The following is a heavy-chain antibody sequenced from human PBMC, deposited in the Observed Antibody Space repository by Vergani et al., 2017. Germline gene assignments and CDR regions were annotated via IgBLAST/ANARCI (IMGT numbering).Heavy chain of an antibody. V-gene: IGHV1-18*01. Sequence: QVQLVQSGAEVKKPGASVKVSCKASGYTFISYGFSWVRQAPGQGLEWMGWISVYNGNTKYAQKLQGRVTMTTDTSTNTAHMELRSLRSGDTAVYYCATVPHDYGDYGFDYWGQGTLVTVSS. J-gene: IGHJ4*02. CDR3: ATVPHDYGDYGFDY. D-gene: IGHD4-17*01. CDR1: GYTFISYG. CDR2: ISVYNGNT.